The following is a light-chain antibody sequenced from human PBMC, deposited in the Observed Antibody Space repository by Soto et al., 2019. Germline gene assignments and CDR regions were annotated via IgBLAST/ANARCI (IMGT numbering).Light chain of an antibody. Sequence: DIQMTQSPSSLSASIGDRVTITCEASQDISNHLNWYQQKPGKAPKLLIYDASNLEIGVPSRFSGSGSGTDFTFTISSLRAEDIATYYCQQYDNLPLWTFGQGTKLQI. CDR1: QDISNH. CDR3: QQYDNLPLWT. CDR2: DAS. V-gene: IGKV1-33*01. J-gene: IGKJ2*02.